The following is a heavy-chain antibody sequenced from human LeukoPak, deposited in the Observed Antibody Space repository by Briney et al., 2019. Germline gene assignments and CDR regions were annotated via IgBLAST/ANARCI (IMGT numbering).Heavy chain of an antibody. D-gene: IGHD6-13*01. CDR3: ARASISSSWYNKYNWFDP. CDR2: IIPIFGTA. Sequence: GASVKVSCKASGGTFSSYAISWVRQAPGQGLEWMGGIIPIFGTANYAQKFQGRVTITTDESTSTTYMELSSLRSEDTAVYYCARASISSSWYNKYNWFDPWGQGTLVTVSS. V-gene: IGHV1-69*05. CDR1: GGTFSSYA. J-gene: IGHJ5*02.